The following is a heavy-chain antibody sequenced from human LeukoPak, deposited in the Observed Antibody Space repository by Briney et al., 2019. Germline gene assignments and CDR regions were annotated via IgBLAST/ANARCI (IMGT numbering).Heavy chain of an antibody. D-gene: IGHD5-18*01. CDR1: GFTVSSNY. CDR3: ARAPGGYSYGSPNYFDY. J-gene: IGHJ4*02. Sequence: GGSLRLSCAASGFTVSSNYMSWVRQAPGKGLVWVSRINSDGSSTSYADSVKGRFTISRDNAKNTLYLQMNSLRAEDTAVYYCARAPGGYSYGSPNYFDYWGQGTLVTVSS. V-gene: IGHV3-74*01. CDR2: INSDGSST.